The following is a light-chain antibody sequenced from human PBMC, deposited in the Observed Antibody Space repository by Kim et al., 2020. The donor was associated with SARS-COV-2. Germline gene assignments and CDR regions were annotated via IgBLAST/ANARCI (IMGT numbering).Light chain of an antibody. CDR2: EDN. V-gene: IGLV6-57*04. J-gene: IGLJ3*02. CDR3: QSYDTTNWV. Sequence: NFMLTQPHSVSESPGKTVTVSCTRSSGSIATNYVQWYQQRPGSAPTLVIYEDNQRPSGVPDRFSGSIDMSSISASLIISGLQTEDEADYYCQSYDTTNWVFGGGTQLTVL. CDR1: SGSIATNY.